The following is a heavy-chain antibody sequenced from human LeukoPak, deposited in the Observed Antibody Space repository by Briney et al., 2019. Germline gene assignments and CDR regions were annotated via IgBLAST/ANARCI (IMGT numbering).Heavy chain of an antibody. CDR3: ARDLFGHSSGWDWFDP. V-gene: IGHV1-3*01. D-gene: IGHD6-19*01. Sequence: ASVTVSCKASGYTFTSYAMHWVRQAPGQRLEWMGWINAGNGNTKYSQKFQGRVTITRDTSASTAYMELSSLRSEDTAVYYCARDLFGHSSGWDWFDPWGQGTLVTVSS. CDR1: GYTFTSYA. J-gene: IGHJ5*02. CDR2: INAGNGNT.